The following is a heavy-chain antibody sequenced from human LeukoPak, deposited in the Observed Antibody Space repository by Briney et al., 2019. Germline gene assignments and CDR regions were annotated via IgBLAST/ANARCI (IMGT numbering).Heavy chain of an antibody. Sequence: SETLSLTCAVYGGSFSGYYWSWIRQTPGKGLEWIGEINHSGNISYNPSLKSRFIILVDTSKNQFSLRMRSVTAADTAVYYCARVRGTVAIDYWSQGTLVTVSS. J-gene: IGHJ4*02. V-gene: IGHV4-34*01. CDR3: ARVRGTVAIDY. CDR1: GGSFSGYY. D-gene: IGHD5-12*01. CDR2: INHSGNI.